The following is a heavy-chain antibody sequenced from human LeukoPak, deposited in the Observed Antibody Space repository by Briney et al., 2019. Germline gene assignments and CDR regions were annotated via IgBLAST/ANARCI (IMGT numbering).Heavy chain of an antibody. D-gene: IGHD6-19*01. Sequence: SQTLSLTCAISGDSVSSNSAAWDWIRQSPSRGLEWLGRTYYRSKWYNDYAVSVKSRITINPDTSKNQFSLQLNSVTPEDTAVYYCARRMPTSGWSGGSYDYWGQGTLVTVSS. CDR1: GDSVSSNSAA. V-gene: IGHV6-1*01. CDR3: ARRMPTSGWSGGSYDY. J-gene: IGHJ4*02. CDR2: TYYRSKWYN.